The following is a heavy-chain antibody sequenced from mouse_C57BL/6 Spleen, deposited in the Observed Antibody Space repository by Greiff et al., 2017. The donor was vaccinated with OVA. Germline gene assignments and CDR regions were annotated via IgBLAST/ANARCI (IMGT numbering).Heavy chain of an antibody. Sequence: VQRVASGAELVKPGASVKMSCKASGYTFTTYPIEWMKQNHGKSLEWIGNFHPYNDDTTYNEKFKGKATLTVEKSSSTVYLELSRLTSDDSAVYYCARGYGYYYAMDYWGQGTSVTVSS. CDR2: FHPYNDDT. D-gene: IGHD1-1*01. CDR1: GYTFTTYP. V-gene: IGHV1-47*01. J-gene: IGHJ4*01. CDR3: ARGYGYYYAMDY.